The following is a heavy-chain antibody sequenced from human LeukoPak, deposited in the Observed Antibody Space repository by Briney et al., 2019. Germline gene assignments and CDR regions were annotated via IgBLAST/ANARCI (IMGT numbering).Heavy chain of an antibody. D-gene: IGHD3-22*01. V-gene: IGHV1-69*13. CDR2: IIPIFGTA. CDR1: GGTFSSYA. CDR3: ATALGDYYDSSGYYFYY. J-gene: IGHJ4*02. Sequence: ASGKVSCKASGGTFSSYAISWVRQAPGQGLEWMGGIIPIFGTANYAQKFQGRVTITADESTSTAYMELSSLRSEDTAVYYCATALGDYYDSSGYYFYYWGQGTLVTVSS.